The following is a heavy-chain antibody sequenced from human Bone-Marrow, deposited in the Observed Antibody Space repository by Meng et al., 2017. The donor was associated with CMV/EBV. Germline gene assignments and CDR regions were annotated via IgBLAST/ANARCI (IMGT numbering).Heavy chain of an antibody. V-gene: IGHV1-46*01. CDR2: INPSGGST. D-gene: IGHD2-2*02. CDR3: ARDPLKPAAIVDYYYYGMDV. J-gene: IGHJ6*02. CDR1: GYTFTSYY. Sequence: ASVKVSCKASGYTFTSYYMHWVRQAPGQGLEWMGIINPSGGSTSYAQKFQGRVPMTRDTSTSTVYMELSSLRSEDTAVYYCARDPLKPAAIVDYYYYGMDVWGQGTTVTVSS.